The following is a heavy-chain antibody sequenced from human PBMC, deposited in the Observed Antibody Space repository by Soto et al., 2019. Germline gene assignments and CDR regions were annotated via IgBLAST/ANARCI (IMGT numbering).Heavy chain of an antibody. CDR2: ISAYNGNT. V-gene: IGHV1-18*01. CDR3: ARVTITPIAAAGTDYYGMDG. Sequence: ASVKVSCKASGYTFTSYGISWVRQAPGQGLEWMGWISAYNGNTNYAQKLQGRVTMTTDTSTSTAYMELRSLRSDDTAVYYCARVTITPIAAAGTDYYGMDGWGQGTTVTVSS. D-gene: IGHD6-13*01. CDR1: GYTFTSYG. J-gene: IGHJ6*02.